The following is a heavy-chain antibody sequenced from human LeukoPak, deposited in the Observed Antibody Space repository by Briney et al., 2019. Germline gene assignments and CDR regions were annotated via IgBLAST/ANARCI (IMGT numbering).Heavy chain of an antibody. CDR1: GFTFSDYY. CDR3: AKGRGFGELEAGFDY. D-gene: IGHD3-10*01. V-gene: IGHV3-11*01. Sequence: GGSLRLSCAASGFTFSDYYMSWIRQAPGKGLEWVSYISSSGSTIYYADSVKGRFTISRDNAKNSLYLQMNSLRAEDTALYYCAKGRGFGELEAGFDYWGQGTLVTVSS. J-gene: IGHJ4*02. CDR2: ISSSGSTI.